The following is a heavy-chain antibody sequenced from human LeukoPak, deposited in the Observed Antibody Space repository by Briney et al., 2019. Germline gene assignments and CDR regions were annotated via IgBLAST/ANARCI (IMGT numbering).Heavy chain of an antibody. V-gene: IGHV4-34*01. CDR1: GGSFSGYY. CDR2: ISHSGST. CDR3: ARKDFDY. Sequence: SETLSLTCAVYGGSFSGYYWSWIRQPPGKGLEWIGEISHSGSTNYNPSLKSRVTISVDTSKNQFSLKLSSVTAADTAVYYCARKDFDYWGQGTLVTVSS. J-gene: IGHJ4*02.